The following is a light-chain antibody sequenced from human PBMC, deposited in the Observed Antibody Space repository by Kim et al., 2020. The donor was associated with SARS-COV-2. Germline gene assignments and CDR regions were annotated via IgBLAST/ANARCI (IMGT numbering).Light chain of an antibody. V-gene: IGLV3-25*03. CDR2: KDG. CDR3: QSADGSGTYV. Sequence: VSQGQRARITCSGGAWPGKQTYWYQQKSGQAPLLLIYKDGGRPSGIPGRFSGSSSGTTVTLTISGVQAEDDADYYCQSADGSGTYVFGTGTKVTVL. J-gene: IGLJ1*01. CDR1: AWPGKQ.